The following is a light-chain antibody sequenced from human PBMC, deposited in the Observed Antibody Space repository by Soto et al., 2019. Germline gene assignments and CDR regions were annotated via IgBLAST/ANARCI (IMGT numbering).Light chain of an antibody. J-gene: IGLJ3*02. Sequence: QTVVTQSPSASASLGASVKLTCTLSSGHSSYAIAWHQQQPEKGPRYLMKLNSDGSHSKGDGIPDRFSGSSSGAERYLTISSRQSEDEADYYWQTWGTGIHWVFGGGTKLTVL. CDR3: QTWGTGIHWV. CDR1: SGHSSYA. V-gene: IGLV4-69*01. CDR2: LNSDGSH.